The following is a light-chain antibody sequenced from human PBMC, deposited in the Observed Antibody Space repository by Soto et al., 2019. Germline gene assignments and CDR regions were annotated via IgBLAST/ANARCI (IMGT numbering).Light chain of an antibody. V-gene: IGLV1-40*01. J-gene: IGLJ2*01. CDR1: SSNIGAGYD. CDR3: QSYDSSLSGYVV. CDR2: GNS. Sequence: QSVLTQPPSVSGAPGQRVTISCTGSSSNIGAGYDVHWYQQLPGTAPKLLIYGNSNRPSGVPDRFSGSKSGTSASLAITGLQAEDVADYYCQSYDSSLSGYVVFGGGAKLTDL.